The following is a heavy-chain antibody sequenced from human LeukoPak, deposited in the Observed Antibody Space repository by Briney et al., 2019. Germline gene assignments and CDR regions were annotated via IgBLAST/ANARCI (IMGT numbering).Heavy chain of an antibody. CDR3: ARSSGIAADALYYYYGMDV. CDR1: GYTVTSYA. D-gene: IGHD6-13*01. J-gene: IGHJ6*02. V-gene: IGHV1-3*01. Sequence: ASVKVSCKASGYTVTSYAMHWVRQAPGQRREWMGWINAGNGNTKYSQKFQGRVTITRDTSASTAYMELSSLRSEDTAVYYCARSSGIAADALYYYYGMDVWGQGTTVTVSS. CDR2: INAGNGNT.